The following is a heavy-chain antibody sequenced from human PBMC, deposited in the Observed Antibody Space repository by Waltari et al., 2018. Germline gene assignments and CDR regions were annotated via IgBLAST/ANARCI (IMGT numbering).Heavy chain of an antibody. CDR1: GGSISSYY. V-gene: IGHV4-59*01. J-gene: IGHJ2*01. D-gene: IGHD3-22*01. CDR3: ARGFYYDSSGYYYGWYFDL. Sequence: QVQLQESGPGLVKPSETLSLTCTVSGGSISSYYWSWIRQPPGKGLEWIGYIYYSWSTNYNPSLKSRVTISVDTSKNQFSLKLSSVTAADTAVYYCARGFYYDSSGYYYGWYFDLWGRGTLVTVSS. CDR2: IYYSWST.